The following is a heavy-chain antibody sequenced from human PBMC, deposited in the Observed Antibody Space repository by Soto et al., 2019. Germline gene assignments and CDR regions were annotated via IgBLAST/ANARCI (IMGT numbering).Heavy chain of an antibody. Sequence: SVKVSCKASGGTFSSYAISWVRQAPGQGREWMGGIIPIFGTANYAQKFQGRVTITADESTSTAYMELSSLRSEDTAVYYCASAIELVVVTALDLYYYYGMDVWGQGTTVTVSS. D-gene: IGHD2-21*02. CDR2: IIPIFGTA. V-gene: IGHV1-69*13. CDR3: ASAIELVVVTALDLYYYYGMDV. CDR1: GGTFSSYA. J-gene: IGHJ6*02.